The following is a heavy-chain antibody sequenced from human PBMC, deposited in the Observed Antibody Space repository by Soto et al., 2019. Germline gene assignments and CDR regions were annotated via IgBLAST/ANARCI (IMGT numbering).Heavy chain of an antibody. CDR1: GGSISSYY. CDR3: ARMNYYDTSGYPFDY. J-gene: IGHJ4*02. D-gene: IGHD3-22*01. V-gene: IGHV4-59*01. Sequence: SETLSLTCTVSGGSISSYYWRWIRQPPGKGLEWIGYIYFRGTTNYNPSLKSRVTMSADTSKNQFSLKLNSVTAADTAVYYCARMNYYDTSGYPFDYRGQGMMVTVSS. CDR2: IYFRGTT.